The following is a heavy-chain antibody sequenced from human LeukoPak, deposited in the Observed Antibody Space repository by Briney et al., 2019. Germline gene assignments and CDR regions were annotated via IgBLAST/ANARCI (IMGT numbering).Heavy chain of an antibody. V-gene: IGHV3-20*04. D-gene: IGHD3-3*01. Sequence: PGGSLRLSCAASGFTFDDYGMSWVRQAPGKGLEWVSGINWNGGSTGYADSVKGRFTISRDNAKNSLYLQMNSLRAEDTAVYYCARGPRGVFGVVTSDYWGQGTLVTVSS. CDR1: GFTFDDYG. CDR2: INWNGGST. CDR3: ARGPRGVFGVVTSDY. J-gene: IGHJ4*02.